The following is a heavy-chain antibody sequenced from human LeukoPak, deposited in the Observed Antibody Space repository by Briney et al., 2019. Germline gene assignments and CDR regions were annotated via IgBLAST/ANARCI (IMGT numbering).Heavy chain of an antibody. D-gene: IGHD6-13*01. CDR2: IYSGGST. CDR3: ARGLAAAGRRGVDY. J-gene: IGHJ4*02. CDR1: GFTVSSNY. V-gene: IGHV3-66*02. Sequence: GGSLRLSCAASGFTVSSNYMSWVRQAPGKGLEWVSVIYSGGSTYYADSVKGRFTISRDNSKNTLYLQMNSLRAEDTAVYYRARGLAAAGRRGVDYWGQGTLVTVSS.